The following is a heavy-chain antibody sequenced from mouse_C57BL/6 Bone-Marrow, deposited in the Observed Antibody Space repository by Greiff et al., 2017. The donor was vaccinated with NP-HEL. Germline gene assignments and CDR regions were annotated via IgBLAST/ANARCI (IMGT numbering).Heavy chain of an antibody. Sequence: VQLVESGPGLVQPSQSLSITCTVSGFSLTSYGVHWVRQSPGKGLEWLGVIWSGGSTDYNAAFISRLSISKDNSKSQVFFKMNSLQADDTAIDYCGGNGPGSWFAYWGQGTLVTVSA. J-gene: IGHJ3*01. CDR1: GFSLTSYG. CDR2: IWSGGST. CDR3: GGNGPGSWFAY. V-gene: IGHV2-2*01.